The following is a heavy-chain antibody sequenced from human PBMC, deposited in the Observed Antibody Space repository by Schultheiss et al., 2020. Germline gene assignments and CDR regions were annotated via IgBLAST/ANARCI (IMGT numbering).Heavy chain of an antibody. CDR2: IYSGGST. Sequence: GGSLRLSCAASGFTFSSYWMAWVRQAPGKGLEWVSVIYSGGSTYYADSVKGRFTISRDNAKNSLYLQMNSLRAEDTAVYCCVTGRALDYWGQGTLVTRLL. CDR3: VTGRALDY. J-gene: IGHJ4*02. CDR1: GFTFSSYW. V-gene: IGHV3-66*01.